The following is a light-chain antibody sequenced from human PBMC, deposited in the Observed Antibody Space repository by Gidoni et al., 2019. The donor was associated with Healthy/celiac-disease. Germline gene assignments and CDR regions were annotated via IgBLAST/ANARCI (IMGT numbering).Light chain of an antibody. Sequence: EIVMTQSPATLSVSPGERATLSCRASQSVSSNLAWYQQKPGQAPRLLIYGASTRAPGIPARFSGSGSGTEFTLTISSLQSEDFAVYYCQQYSNWPPLTFXGXTKVEIE. V-gene: IGKV3-15*01. CDR3: QQYSNWPPLT. CDR2: GAS. CDR1: QSVSSN. J-gene: IGKJ4*01.